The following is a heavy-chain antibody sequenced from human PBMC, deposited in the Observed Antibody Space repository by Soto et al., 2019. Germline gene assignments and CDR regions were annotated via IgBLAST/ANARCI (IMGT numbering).Heavy chain of an antibody. CDR3: TTDSYSSMVVVRFDY. Sequence: PGGSLRLSYAGSGFPFSNAWINWVRHVPGKGLKWVGRIKSRALGGTTDFAAPVRGRFAITRDDSRNVAYMQMNSLHTEYSAVYYCTTDSYSSMVVVRFDYWGHGSLVTVSS. CDR2: IKSRALGGTT. CDR1: GFPFSNAW. D-gene: IGHD2-15*01. V-gene: IGHV3-15*07. J-gene: IGHJ4*01.